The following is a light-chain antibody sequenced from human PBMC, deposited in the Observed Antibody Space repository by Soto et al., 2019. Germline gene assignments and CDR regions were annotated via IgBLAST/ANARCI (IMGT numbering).Light chain of an antibody. CDR3: QQRGNWPLT. CDR2: DAS. Sequence: EIVLTQSPATLSLSPGERATLSCRASQTVGTFLAWYQHKPGQSPRLLISDASKTATGIPARFSGSGSGTDFTLTISSLEPEDFAVYYCQQRGNWPLTFGGGTKVEIK. J-gene: IGKJ4*01. CDR1: QTVGTF. V-gene: IGKV3-11*01.